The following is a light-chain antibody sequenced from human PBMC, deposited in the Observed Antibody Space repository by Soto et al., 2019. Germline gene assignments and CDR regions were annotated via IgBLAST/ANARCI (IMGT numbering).Light chain of an antibody. CDR2: SND. V-gene: IGLV1-44*01. J-gene: IGLJ3*02. CDR1: SSNIGSNT. CDR3: ATWDGSRNVV. Sequence: QSVLTQSPSASGTPGQRVSISCSGSSSNIGSNTVSWYQHVPGTAPKLLIYSNDQRPSAVPGRFSGSKSGSSASLAISGLQSEDEAYYYCATWDGSRNVVFGGGTKLTVL.